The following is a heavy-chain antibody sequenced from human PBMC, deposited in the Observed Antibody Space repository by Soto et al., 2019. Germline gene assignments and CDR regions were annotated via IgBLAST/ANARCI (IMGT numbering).Heavy chain of an antibody. CDR1: GFTVSSNY. V-gene: IGHV3-53*01. J-gene: IGHJ6*02. CDR2: IYSSGST. D-gene: IGHD1-26*01. Sequence: GGSLRLSCAASGFTVSSNYMSWVRQAPGKGLEWVSVIYSSGSTYYADSVKGRFTISRDNSKNTLYLQMNSLRAEDTAVYYCARDRVPGSPLHYGMDVWGQGTTVTVSS. CDR3: ARDRVPGSPLHYGMDV.